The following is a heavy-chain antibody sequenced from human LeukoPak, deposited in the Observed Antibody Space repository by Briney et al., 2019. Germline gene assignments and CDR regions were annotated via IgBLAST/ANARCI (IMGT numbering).Heavy chain of an antibody. CDR3: ARCVGSHYYGMDV. CDR1: GFTFSSYW. V-gene: IGHV3-74*01. D-gene: IGHD5-12*01. J-gene: IGHJ6*02. CDR2: INSDGSST. Sequence: PGGSLRLSCAASGFTFSSYWMHWVRQAPGKGLVWVSRINSDGSSTSYADSVKGRFTISRDNAKNTLYLQMNSLRAEDTAVYYCARCVGSHYYGMDVWGQGATVTVSS.